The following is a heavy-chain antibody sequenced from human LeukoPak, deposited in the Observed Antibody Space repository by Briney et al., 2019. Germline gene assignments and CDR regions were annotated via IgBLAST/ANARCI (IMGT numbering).Heavy chain of an antibody. CDR3: AQLGDRWSTIDY. V-gene: IGHV4-59*08. CDR2: IYYSGST. J-gene: IGHJ4*02. CDR1: GGSISSYY. Sequence: SETLSLTCTVSGGSISSYYWSWIRQPPGKGLEWIGYIYYSGSTNYNPSLKSRVTISVDTSKNQFSLKLSSVTAADTAVYYCAQLGDRWSTIDYWGQGTLVTVSS. D-gene: IGHD3-16*01.